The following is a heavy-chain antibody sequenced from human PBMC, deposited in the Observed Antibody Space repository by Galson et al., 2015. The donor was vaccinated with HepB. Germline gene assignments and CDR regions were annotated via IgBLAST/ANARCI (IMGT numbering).Heavy chain of an antibody. J-gene: IGHJ4*02. V-gene: IGHV3-30-3*01. CDR1: GFTFSNYA. D-gene: IGHD5-18*01. CDR2: ISYNGTIK. CDR3: ATWVRPRDTALDY. Sequence: SLRLSCAVSGFTFSNYAMHWVRQAPGKGLEWVSLISYNGTIKNYIDSVKGRFTVSRDNSKNTLCLHLTSVTAEDTAVYYCATWVRPRDTALDYWGQGTLVSVSS.